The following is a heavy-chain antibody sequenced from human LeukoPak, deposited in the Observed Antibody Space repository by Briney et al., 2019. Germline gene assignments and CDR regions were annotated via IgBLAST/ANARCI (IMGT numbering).Heavy chain of an antibody. Sequence: PGGSLRLSCAASGFTFSSYSMNWVRQAPGKGLEWVSSISSSSSYIYYADSVKGRFTISRDNAKNSLYLQMNSLRAEDTAVYYCAGMVRELPSDYWGQGTLVTVSS. CDR3: AGMVRELPSDY. J-gene: IGHJ4*02. CDR1: GFTFSSYS. CDR2: ISSSSSYI. V-gene: IGHV3-21*01. D-gene: IGHD3-10*01.